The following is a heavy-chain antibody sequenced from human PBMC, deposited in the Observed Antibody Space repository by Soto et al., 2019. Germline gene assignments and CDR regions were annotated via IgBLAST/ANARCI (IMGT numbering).Heavy chain of an antibody. J-gene: IGHJ4*02. CDR3: AHTWGLPFDY. CDR1: GFSLRTTGVG. CDR2: IFWDGDK. Sequence: QITLKESGPTLVKPTQTLTLTCTYSGFSLRTTGVGVGWIRPPPGKALEWLGIIFWDGDKRYSPSLKSRLTLTHDISKSQVVLTVTNMDPVHTATYYCAHTWGLPFDYWGQGALVIVSS. V-gene: IGHV2-5*02. D-gene: IGHD3-16*01.